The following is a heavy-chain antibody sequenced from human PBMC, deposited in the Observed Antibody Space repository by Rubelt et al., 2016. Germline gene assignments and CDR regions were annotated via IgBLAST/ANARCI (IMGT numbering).Heavy chain of an antibody. V-gene: IGHV4-34*01. CDR3: ASRYQLLPPLI. CDR1: GEPFRGYS. Sequence: QVQLHQWGGGLLKPSETLSLTCAVDGEPFRGYSWTWIRQPPGGGLEWIGEINHSGSTNYNPSLKSRVTISVDTSKNQFSLNLSSVTAASPAVYYCASRYQLLPPLIWGQGTMVTVSS. J-gene: IGHJ3*02. CDR2: INHSGST. D-gene: IGHD2-2*01.